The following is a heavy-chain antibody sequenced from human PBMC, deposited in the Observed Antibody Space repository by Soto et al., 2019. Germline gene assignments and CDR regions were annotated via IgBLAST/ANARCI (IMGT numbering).Heavy chain of an antibody. Sequence: ESGGGLVQPGRSLRLSCAASGFTFDDYAMHWVRQVPGKGLEWVSGINWNSGSIGYGDSAKGRFAISRDNAKNSLHLQMNSLSAEDTAFYYCVKDESINWYSGHFRHWGQGTLVTVSS. J-gene: IGHJ1*01. CDR1: GFTFDDYA. D-gene: IGHD6-13*01. CDR3: VKDESINWYSGHFRH. CDR2: INWNSGSI. V-gene: IGHV3-9*01.